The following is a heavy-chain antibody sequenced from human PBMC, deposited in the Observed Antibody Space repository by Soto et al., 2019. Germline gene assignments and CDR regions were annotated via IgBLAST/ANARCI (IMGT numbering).Heavy chain of an antibody. D-gene: IGHD6-6*01. Sequence: QVQLVQSGAEVKKPGASVKVSCKASGYTFITYGISWARQAPGQGLEWMGWISSYNGNTNYAQKLPGRVTMTTDTSTTTADMELRSLRSDDTAVYYCARDRPTSSIRARDYYYAMDVWGQGTTVTVSS. CDR2: ISSYNGNT. V-gene: IGHV1-18*01. CDR1: GYTFITYG. CDR3: ARDRPTSSIRARDYYYAMDV. J-gene: IGHJ6*02.